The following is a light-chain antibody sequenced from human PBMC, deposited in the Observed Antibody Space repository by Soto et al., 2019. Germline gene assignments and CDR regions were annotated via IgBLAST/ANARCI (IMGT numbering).Light chain of an antibody. CDR3: QQYSKWPLT. J-gene: IGKJ4*01. V-gene: IGKV3-15*01. CDR1: QSVSSY. Sequence: EIVMTQSPATLSVSPGERVTLSCRASQSVSSYLAWYQQKPGQAPRLLIYGASTGATGIPARFSGSGSGTEFILTISSLQYEDFEVYYCQQYSKWPLTVGGGTKVDIK. CDR2: GAS.